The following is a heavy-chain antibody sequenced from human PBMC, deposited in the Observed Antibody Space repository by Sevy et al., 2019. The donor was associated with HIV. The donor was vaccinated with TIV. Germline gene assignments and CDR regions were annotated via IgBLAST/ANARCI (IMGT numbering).Heavy chain of an antibody. J-gene: IGHJ4*02. D-gene: IGHD1-26*01. CDR1: GGSLSGYY. CDR2: IMPSGIT. Sequence: SETLSLTCAVYGGSLSGYYWSWIRQPPGKGLEWIGEIMPSGITNYNPSLKSRVSISIDTSKNQFSLNVNSVTAADTAIYYCARGQWEHPFWGQGTQVTVSS. V-gene: IGHV4-34*01. CDR3: ARGQWEHPF.